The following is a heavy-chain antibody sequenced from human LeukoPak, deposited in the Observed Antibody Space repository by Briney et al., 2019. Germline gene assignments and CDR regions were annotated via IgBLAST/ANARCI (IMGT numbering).Heavy chain of an antibody. V-gene: IGHV3-7*01. CDR3: ASDPVGY. Sequence: GGSLRLSCAASGFTFSTYWMTWVRQAPGKGLEWVANIKPDGSGKYYVDSVKGRFTISRDNAKNSLYLQMNSLRVEDTAIYYCASDPVGYWGQGTLVTVSS. D-gene: IGHD1-26*01. CDR2: IKPDGSGK. J-gene: IGHJ4*02. CDR1: GFTFSTYW.